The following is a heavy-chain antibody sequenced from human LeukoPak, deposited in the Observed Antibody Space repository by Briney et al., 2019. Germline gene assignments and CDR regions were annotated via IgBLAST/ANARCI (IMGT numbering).Heavy chain of an antibody. Sequence: PSETLSLTCTVSGGSISSSSYYWGWIRQPAGKGLEWIGRIYTSGSTNYNPSLKSRVTMSVDTSKNQFSLKLSSVTAADTAVYYCARVEADCSGGSCYFDYWGQGTLVTVSS. D-gene: IGHD2-15*01. CDR3: ARVEADCSGGSCYFDY. CDR2: IYTSGST. V-gene: IGHV4-61*02. CDR1: GGSISSSSYY. J-gene: IGHJ4*02.